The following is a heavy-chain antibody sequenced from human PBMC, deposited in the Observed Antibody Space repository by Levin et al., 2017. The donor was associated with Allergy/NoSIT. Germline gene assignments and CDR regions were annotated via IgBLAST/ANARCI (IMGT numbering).Heavy chain of an antibody. CDR1: GFIFSRFW. CDR2: IKQDGGEK. V-gene: IGHV3-7*01. D-gene: IGHD6-19*01. J-gene: IGHJ4*02. Sequence: GESLKISCVASGFIFSRFWMSWVRQAPGKGLEWVAIIKQDGGEKYYVDSVTGRFTISRDNSKNSLYLQMNSLRAEDTALYYCARGPEWLVRSGVDCWGQGTLVTVSS. CDR3: ARGPEWLVRSGVDC.